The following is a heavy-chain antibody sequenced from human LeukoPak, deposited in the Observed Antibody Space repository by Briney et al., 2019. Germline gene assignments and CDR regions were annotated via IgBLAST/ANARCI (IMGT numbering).Heavy chain of an antibody. V-gene: IGHV4-34*01. CDR1: GGSFSGYY. D-gene: IGHD4-23*01. CDR2: INHSGST. Sequence: SETLSLTCAAYGGSFSGYYWSWIRQPPGKGLEWIGEINHSGSTNYNPSLKSRVTISVDTTKNQFSLKLSSVTAADTAVYYCARVLRGTVAPPRQNYYYYYMDVWGKGTTVTVSS. J-gene: IGHJ6*03. CDR3: ARVLRGTVAPPRQNYYYYYMDV.